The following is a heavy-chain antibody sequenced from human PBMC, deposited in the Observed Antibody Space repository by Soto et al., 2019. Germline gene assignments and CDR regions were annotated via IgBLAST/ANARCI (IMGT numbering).Heavy chain of an antibody. CDR1: GGSFSGYY. CDR3: ARSAYCSSTSCLTSGPYYNYYYMDV. CDR2: INHSGST. V-gene: IGHV4-34*01. Sequence: PSETLSLTCAVYGGSFSGYYWSWIRQPPGKGLEWIGEINHSGSTNYNPSLKSRVTISVDTSKNQFSLKLSSVTAADTAVYYCARSAYCSSTSCLTSGPYYNYYYMDVWGKGTTVTVSS. D-gene: IGHD2-2*01. J-gene: IGHJ6*03.